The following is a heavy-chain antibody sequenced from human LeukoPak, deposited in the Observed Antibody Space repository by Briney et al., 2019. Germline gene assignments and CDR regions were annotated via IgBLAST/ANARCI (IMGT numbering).Heavy chain of an antibody. D-gene: IGHD5-18*01. J-gene: IGHJ4*02. Sequence: SSVKVSCKASGYTFSSYGISWVRQAPGHGLEWMGWISADNGNTNYAQKHRGRVTMTTDTSTSTASMEVRSLRSDDTAIYYCARQVDTSMALPDYWGQGTLVTVSS. CDR1: GYTFSSYG. V-gene: IGHV1-18*01. CDR3: ARQVDTSMALPDY. CDR2: ISADNGNT.